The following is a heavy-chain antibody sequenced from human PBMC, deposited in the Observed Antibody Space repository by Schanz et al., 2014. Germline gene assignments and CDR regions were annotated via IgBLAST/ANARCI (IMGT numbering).Heavy chain of an antibody. Sequence: QIQLVQSGPEVKKPGATVKVSCKASGYIFINSGISWVRQAPGQGLEWMGWISVYNHNKEYDQKFQGRVTMTTDTSTRTAYMALTDLRSDDTAVCYCARDRRFFDRDDLYYFDSWGQGTLXTVSS. J-gene: IGHJ4*02. CDR3: ARDRRFFDRDDLYYFDS. D-gene: IGHD3-3*01. V-gene: IGHV1-18*01. CDR2: ISVYNHNK. CDR1: GYIFINSG.